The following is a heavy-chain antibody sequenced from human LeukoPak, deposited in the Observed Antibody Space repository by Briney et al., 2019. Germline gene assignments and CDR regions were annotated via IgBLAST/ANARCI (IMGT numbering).Heavy chain of an antibody. Sequence: GASVKVSCKASGYTFTSYYMHWVRQAPGQELERMGIINPSGGSTSYAQKFQGRVTMTRDTSTSTVYMELSSLRSEDTAVYYCATRGYSGYGIFDYWGQGTLVTVSS. D-gene: IGHD5-12*01. J-gene: IGHJ4*02. CDR3: ATRGYSGYGIFDY. CDR1: GYTFTSYY. CDR2: INPSGGST. V-gene: IGHV1-46*03.